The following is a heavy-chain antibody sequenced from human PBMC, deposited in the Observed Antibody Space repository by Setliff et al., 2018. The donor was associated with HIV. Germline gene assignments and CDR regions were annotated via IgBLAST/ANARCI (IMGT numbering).Heavy chain of an antibody. CDR1: GLTFSNYA. J-gene: IGHJ4*02. D-gene: IGHD5-12*01. CDR3: ARDWRSGYDLNFDY. CDR2: ISSGGGGT. Sequence: SLRLSCVGSGLTFSNYAMSWVRQAPGKGLEWVSSISSGGGGTYHADSVKGRFTISRDNSRSTVYLQMNSLRGEDTAVYYCARDWRSGYDLNFDYWGQGTLVTVSS. V-gene: IGHV3-23*01.